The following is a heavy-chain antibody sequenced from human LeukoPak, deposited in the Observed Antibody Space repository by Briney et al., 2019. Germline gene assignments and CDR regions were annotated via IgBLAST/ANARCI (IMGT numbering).Heavy chain of an antibody. D-gene: IGHD3-10*01. CDR2: IYPGDSDT. Sequence: GESPKISCKGSGYSFTNYWIGWVRQMPGKGLEWMGIIYPGDSDTTYSPSFQGQVSISADRSISTAYLQWSSLKASDTAIYYCARRGGEAEYFQHWGQGTLVTVSS. CDR1: GYSFTNYW. V-gene: IGHV5-51*01. CDR3: ARRGGEAEYFQH. J-gene: IGHJ1*01.